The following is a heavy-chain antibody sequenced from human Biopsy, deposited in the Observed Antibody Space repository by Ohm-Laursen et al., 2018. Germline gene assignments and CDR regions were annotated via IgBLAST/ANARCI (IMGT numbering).Heavy chain of an antibody. V-gene: IGHV4-39*01. CDR1: GGSVSSNVAY. CDR3: ARHPTGFWFDP. CDR2: IFYSGIT. J-gene: IGHJ5*02. Sequence: SETLSLTCPVSGGSVSSNVAYWAWIRQPPGKGLESIGSIFYSGITYYNPSLQSRVTTSVDTSKNHFSLNLTSVTAADTAVYYCARHPTGFWFDPWGQGTLVIVSS.